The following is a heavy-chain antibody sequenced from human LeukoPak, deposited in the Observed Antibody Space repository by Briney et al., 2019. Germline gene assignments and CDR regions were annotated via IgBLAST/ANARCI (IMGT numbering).Heavy chain of an antibody. CDR2: VSDNGFYK. V-gene: IGHV3-30*18. J-gene: IGHJ3*02. CDR1: GFTFNRHG. D-gene: IGHD2-21*01. CDR3: AKEGDSGSFDI. Sequence: GGSLRLSCEASGFTFNRHGMHWVRQAPGKSLEWVAVVSDNGFYKYYSDSVKGRFTISRDNSKNIVYLQMNGLRPDDTHVYYCAKEGDSGSFDIWGRGTLVTVSS.